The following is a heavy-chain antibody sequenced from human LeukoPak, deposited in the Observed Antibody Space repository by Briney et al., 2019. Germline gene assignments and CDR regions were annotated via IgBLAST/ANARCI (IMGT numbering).Heavy chain of an antibody. J-gene: IGHJ5*02. V-gene: IGHV4-39*01. CDR2: IYYSGST. CDR1: GGSISSSSYY. CDR3: ARHRKRQQLAGFDP. Sequence: KPSETLSLTCTVSGGSISSSSYYWGWIRQPPGKGLEWIGSIYYSGSTYYNPSLKSRVTISVDTSKNQFSLKLSSVTAADTAVYYCARHRKRQQLAGFDPWGQGTLVTVSS. D-gene: IGHD6-13*01.